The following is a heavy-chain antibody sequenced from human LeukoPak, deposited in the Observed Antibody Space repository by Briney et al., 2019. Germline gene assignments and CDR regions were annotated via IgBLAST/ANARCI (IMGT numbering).Heavy chain of an antibody. CDR2: IYYSGST. CDR1: GGSISSYY. D-gene: IGHD4-17*01. J-gene: IGHJ4*02. CDR3: ARATVTSPFDY. Sequence: PSETLPLTCTVSGGSISSYYWSWIRQPPGKGLEWIGYIYYSGSTNYNPSLKSRVTISVDTSKNQFSLKLSSVTAADTAVYYCARATVTSPFDYWGQGTLVTVSS. V-gene: IGHV4-59*01.